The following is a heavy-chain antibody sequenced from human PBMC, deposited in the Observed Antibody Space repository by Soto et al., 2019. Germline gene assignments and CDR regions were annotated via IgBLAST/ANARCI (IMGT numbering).Heavy chain of an antibody. V-gene: IGHV1-69*04. Sequence: ASVKVSCKASGYTFTSYTISWVRQAPGQGLEWMGRIIPILGIANYAQKFQGRVTITADKSTSTAYMELSSLRSEDTAVYYCAREAVYMVRGAHFDYWGQGTLVTVSS. D-gene: IGHD3-10*01. CDR1: GYTFTSYT. CDR3: AREAVYMVRGAHFDY. J-gene: IGHJ4*02. CDR2: IIPILGIA.